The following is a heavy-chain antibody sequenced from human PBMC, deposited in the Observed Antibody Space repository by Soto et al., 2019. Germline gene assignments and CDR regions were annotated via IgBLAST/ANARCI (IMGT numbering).Heavy chain of an antibody. Sequence: QITLKESGPTLVKPTQTLTLTCTFSGFSLSTNGAGVGWIRHPPGKALEWLALIYWDGYKRYSPSLKSRLTITKDTSKTQVVLTMTNMDPVDTATYYCAHRRGAYYFDYWGQGTLVTVSS. CDR1: GFSLSTNGAG. J-gene: IGHJ4*02. D-gene: IGHD1-26*01. CDR3: AHRRGAYYFDY. V-gene: IGHV2-5*02. CDR2: IYWDGYK.